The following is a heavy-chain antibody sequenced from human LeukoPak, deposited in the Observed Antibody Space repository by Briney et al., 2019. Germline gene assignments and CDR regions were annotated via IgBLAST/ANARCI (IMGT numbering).Heavy chain of an antibody. V-gene: IGHV4-4*07. D-gene: IGHD6-19*01. Sequence: SETLSLTCTVSGGSISSYYWSWIRQPAGKGLEWIGRIYTSGSTYYNPSLKSRVTISVDTSKNQFSLKLSSVTAADTAVYYCASDNTGWYYLTYWGQGTLVTVSS. CDR3: ASDNTGWYYLTY. CDR2: IYTSGST. J-gene: IGHJ4*02. CDR1: GGSISSYY.